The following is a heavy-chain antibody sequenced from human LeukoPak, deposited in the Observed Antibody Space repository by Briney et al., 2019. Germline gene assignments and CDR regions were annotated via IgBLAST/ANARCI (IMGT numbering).Heavy chain of an antibody. D-gene: IGHD6-6*01. J-gene: IGHJ6*03. Sequence: GGSLRLFCAASGFTLSSYPMSSVRQAPGRGLEWVSAISGSGDSTYYADSVKCRFTISRDNSKNTLYRQMDSVRAEDTAVYYCAKEGSSSLGDYIDVWGERTTVTVSS. CDR3: AKEGSSSLGDYIDV. CDR2: ISGSGDST. V-gene: IGHV3-23*01. CDR1: GFTLSSYP.